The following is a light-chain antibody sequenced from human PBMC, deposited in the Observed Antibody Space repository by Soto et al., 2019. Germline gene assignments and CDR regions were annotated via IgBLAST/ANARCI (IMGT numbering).Light chain of an antibody. Sequence: DIQMTQSPSTLSASVGDRVTITCRASQSINSWLAWYQQKPGKAPTLLIYKASSLRSGVPSRFSGSGSWTEFSLTISSLHPDDVATYYCQQYNSYPYTFGQGTMLEIK. CDR2: KAS. J-gene: IGKJ2*01. CDR1: QSINSW. V-gene: IGKV1-5*03. CDR3: QQYNSYPYT.